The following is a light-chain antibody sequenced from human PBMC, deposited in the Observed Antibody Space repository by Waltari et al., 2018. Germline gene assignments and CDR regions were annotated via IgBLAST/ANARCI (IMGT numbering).Light chain of an antibody. CDR2: GAS. Sequence: DIQMTQSPSSLSASVGDRVTITCRASQGLSIDLAWYQQKPGKAPKLLISGASTLQCGVPSRFSGSGSGTDFTLTISGLQPDDFATYYCQKYDSAPQTFGQGTKVEIK. CDR1: QGLSID. V-gene: IGKV1-27*01. CDR3: QKYDSAPQT. J-gene: IGKJ1*01.